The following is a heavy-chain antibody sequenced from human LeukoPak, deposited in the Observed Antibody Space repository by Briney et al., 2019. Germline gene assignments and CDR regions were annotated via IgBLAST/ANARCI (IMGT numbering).Heavy chain of an antibody. CDR3: ARDSRLNHFDC. D-gene: IGHD2-2*01. CDR1: GGSISSYY. Sequence: SETLSLTCTVSGGSISSYYWSWIRQPPGKGLEWIGYIYYSGSTNYNPSLKSRVTISVDTSKNQFSLKLSSVTAADTAVYYCARDSRLNHFDCWGQGTLVTVSS. J-gene: IGHJ4*02. CDR2: IYYSGST. V-gene: IGHV4-59*01.